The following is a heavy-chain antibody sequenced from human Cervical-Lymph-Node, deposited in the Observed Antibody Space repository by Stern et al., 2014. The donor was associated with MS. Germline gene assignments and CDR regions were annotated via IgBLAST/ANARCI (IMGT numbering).Heavy chain of an antibody. V-gene: IGHV3-7*01. D-gene: IGHD3-16*01. CDR1: GFTFTSCW. CDR3: ARECCAYGLIDY. J-gene: IGHJ4*02. CDR2: IKEDGSDK. Sequence: EVQLVESGGGLVQPGGSLRLSCAASGFTFTSCWMNWVRQAPGQGLEWVANIKEDGSDKYYVDTVQGRVNISRDKAQSTLHLQLNSLRADDAAVYYCARECCAYGLIDYWGQGTQVTVSS.